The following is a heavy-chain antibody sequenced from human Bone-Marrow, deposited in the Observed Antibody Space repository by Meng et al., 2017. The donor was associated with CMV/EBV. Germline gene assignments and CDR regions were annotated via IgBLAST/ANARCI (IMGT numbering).Heavy chain of an antibody. CDR1: GFTFSDSY. V-gene: IGHV3-11*01. D-gene: IGHD4-17*01. CDR3: ARDAPNDYGDHGAFDI. J-gene: IGHJ3*02. CDR2: ISSSGSTI. Sequence: GGSLRLSCAASGFTFSDSYMTWIRLAPGEGLECVSYISSSGSTIYYADSAKGRFTISRDNAKNSLYLQMNSLRAEDTAVYYCARDAPNDYGDHGAFDIWGQGTTVTVSS.